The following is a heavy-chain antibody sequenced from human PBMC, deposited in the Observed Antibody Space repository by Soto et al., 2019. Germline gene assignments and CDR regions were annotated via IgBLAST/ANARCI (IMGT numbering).Heavy chain of an antibody. V-gene: IGHV3-30*18. CDR1: GFTFSSYG. J-gene: IGHJ4*02. Sequence: GGSLRLSCAASGFTFSSYGMHWVRQAPGKGLEWVAVISYDGSNKYYADSVKGRFTISRDNSKNTLYLQMNSLRAEDTAVYYCAKDLGRRYCISTICYAGGDYWGQGTLVTVSS. D-gene: IGHD2-2*01. CDR2: ISYDGSNK. CDR3: AKDLGRRYCISTICYAGGDY.